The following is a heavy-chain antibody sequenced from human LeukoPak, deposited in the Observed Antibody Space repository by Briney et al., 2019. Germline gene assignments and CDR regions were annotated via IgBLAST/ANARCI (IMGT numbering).Heavy chain of an antibody. CDR2: ISWNSGSI. CDR1: GFTFDDYA. D-gene: IGHD3-22*01. J-gene: IGHJ4*02. Sequence: PGRSLRLSCAASGFTFDDYAMHWVRQAPGKCLEWVSGISWNSGSIGYADSVKGRFTISRDNAKNSLYLQMNSLRAEDTALYYCAKDHYYDSSGPFDYWGQGTLVTVSS. CDR3: AKDHYYDSSGPFDY. V-gene: IGHV3-9*01.